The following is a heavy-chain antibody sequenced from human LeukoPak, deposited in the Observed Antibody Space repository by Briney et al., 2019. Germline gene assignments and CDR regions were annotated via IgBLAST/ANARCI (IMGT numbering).Heavy chain of an antibody. D-gene: IGHD1-26*01. CDR3: ARGRGSYVGY. CDR2: INHSGST. CDR1: GGSFSGYY. V-gene: IGHV4-34*01. Sequence: SETLSLTCAVYGGSFSGYYWSWIRQPPGKGLEWIGEINHSGSTNYNPSLKSRVTISVDTSKNQFSLKLSSVTAADTAVYYCARGRGSYVGYWGQGTLVTVSS. J-gene: IGHJ4*02.